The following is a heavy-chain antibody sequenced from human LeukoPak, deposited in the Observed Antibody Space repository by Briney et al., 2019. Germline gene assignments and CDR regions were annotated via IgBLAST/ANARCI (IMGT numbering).Heavy chain of an antibody. CDR2: ISSGSSYI. CDR1: GFTLSRYS. CDR3: ATLHLKRLAAAGTRSWFDP. Sequence: GGSLRLSCAASGFTLSRYSMNWVRQAPGKGLEWVSSISSGSSYIYYAGSVKGRFTISRDNAKNSLYLQMNSLRAEDTAVYYCATLHLKRLAAAGTRSWFDPWGQGTLVTVSS. J-gene: IGHJ5*02. V-gene: IGHV3-21*01. D-gene: IGHD6-13*01.